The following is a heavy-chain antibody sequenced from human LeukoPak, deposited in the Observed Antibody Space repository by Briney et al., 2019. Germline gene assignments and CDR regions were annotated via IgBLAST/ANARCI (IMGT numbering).Heavy chain of an antibody. J-gene: IGHJ4*02. V-gene: IGHV1-58*01. Sequence: ASVKVSCKASGFTFTSSAVQWVRQARGQRLEWIGWIFVGSGNTNYAQKFQERVTITRDMSTSTAYMELSSLRSEDTAVYYCAARTATVTAPWLYYFDYWGQGTLVTVSS. D-gene: IGHD4-11*01. CDR1: GFTFTSSA. CDR3: AARTATVTAPWLYYFDY. CDR2: IFVGSGNT.